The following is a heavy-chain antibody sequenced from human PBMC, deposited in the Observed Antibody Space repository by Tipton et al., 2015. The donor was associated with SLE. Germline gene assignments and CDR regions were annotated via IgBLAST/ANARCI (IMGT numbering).Heavy chain of an antibody. V-gene: IGHV4-39*01. J-gene: IGHJ5*02. CDR2: IYYSGST. CDR3: ARHSSSWDNWFDP. CDR1: GGSISSSSYY. D-gene: IGHD6-13*01. Sequence: TLSLTCTVSGGSISSSSYYWGWIRQPPGKGLEWIGSIYYSGSTYYNPSLKSRVTISVDTSKNQFSLKLSSATAADTAVYYCARHSSSWDNWFDPWGQGTLVTVSS.